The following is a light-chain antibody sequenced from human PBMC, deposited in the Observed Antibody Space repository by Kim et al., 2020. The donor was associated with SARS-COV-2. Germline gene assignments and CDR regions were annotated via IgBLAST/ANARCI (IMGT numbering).Light chain of an antibody. V-gene: IGKV1-39*01. Sequence: DIQMTQSPSSLSAFVGDRVTITCRASQSINTYLHWYQQKPGKAPNLLIYAASSLQSGVPSRFSGSASGTDFTLTISSLQSEDFATYYCLQTYSTPWTFGQGTKVDIK. J-gene: IGKJ1*01. CDR3: LQTYSTPWT. CDR2: AAS. CDR1: QSINTY.